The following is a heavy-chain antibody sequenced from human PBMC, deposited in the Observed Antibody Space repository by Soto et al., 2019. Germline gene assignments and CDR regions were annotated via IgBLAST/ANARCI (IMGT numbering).Heavy chain of an antibody. J-gene: IGHJ6*02. CDR1: GGTFSSYA. CDR2: IIPIFGTA. D-gene: IGHD4-4*01. Sequence: QVQLVQSGAEVKKPGSSVKVSCKASGGTFSSYAISWVRQAPGQGLEWMGGIIPIFGTANYAQKFQGRVTITADESTSTAYMELSSLRSEDTAVYYCARDLVDYNSAAYYYYYGMDVWGQGTTVTVSS. CDR3: ARDLVDYNSAAYYYYYGMDV. V-gene: IGHV1-69*12.